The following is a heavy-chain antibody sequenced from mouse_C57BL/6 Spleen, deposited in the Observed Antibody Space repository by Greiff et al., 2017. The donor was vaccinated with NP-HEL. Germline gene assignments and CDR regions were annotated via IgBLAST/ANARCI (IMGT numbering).Heavy chain of an antibody. CDR2: IYPGDGDT. CDR1: GYAFSSYW. Sequence: QVQLQQSGAELVKPGASVKISCKASGYAFSSYWMNWVKQRPGKGLEWIGQIYPGDGDTNYNGKFKGKATLTADKSSSTAYMQLSSLTSEDSAVYFCARRRSSYYFDYWGQGTTLTVSS. J-gene: IGHJ2*01. CDR3: ARRRSSYYFDY. V-gene: IGHV1-80*01.